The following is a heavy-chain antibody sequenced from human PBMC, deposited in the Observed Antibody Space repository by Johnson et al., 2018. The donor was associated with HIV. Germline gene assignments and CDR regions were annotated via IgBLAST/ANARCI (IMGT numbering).Heavy chain of an antibody. CDR1: GFTFDDYG. CDR3: AAYYDFWSGSYTSGFDI. Sequence: VQLVESGGSVVRRGGSLRLSCTASGFTFDDYGMSWVRQVPGKGLEWVSGVNWNGDNTGSADSLKGRFTISRDNAKNSLYLQMNSLRPEDTAMYYCAAYYDFWSGSYTSGFDIWGQGTMVTVSS. CDR2: VNWNGDNT. D-gene: IGHD3-3*01. V-gene: IGHV3-20*04. J-gene: IGHJ3*02.